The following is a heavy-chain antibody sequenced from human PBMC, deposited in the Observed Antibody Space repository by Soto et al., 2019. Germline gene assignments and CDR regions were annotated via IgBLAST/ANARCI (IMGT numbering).Heavy chain of an antibody. CDR3: ARLGVYSSSWYPYYYYYYGMDV. V-gene: IGHV3-48*03. CDR2: ISSSGSTI. Sequence: GGSLRLSCAASGFTFSSYEMNWVRQAPGKGLEWVSYISSSGSTIYYADSVKGRFTISRDNAKNSLYLQMNSLRAEDTAVYYCARLGVYSSSWYPYYYYYYGMDVWRQGTTVTVSS. CDR1: GFTFSSYE. J-gene: IGHJ6*02. D-gene: IGHD6-13*01.